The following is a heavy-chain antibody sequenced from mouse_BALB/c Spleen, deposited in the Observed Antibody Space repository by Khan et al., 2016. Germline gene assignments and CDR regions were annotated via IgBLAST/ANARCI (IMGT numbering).Heavy chain of an antibody. Sequence: EVQLQESGPGLVKPSQSLSLTCTVTGYSITSDYAWNWIRQFPGNKLEWMGYISYSGRTSSNPSLKSRISITRDTSKNQFFLQLNSVTTEDTATYYCARNGNRYERTWFAYWGQGTLVTVSA. CDR3: ARNGNRYERTWFAY. V-gene: IGHV3-2*02. D-gene: IGHD2-14*01. J-gene: IGHJ3*01. CDR1: GYSITSDYA. CDR2: ISYSGRT.